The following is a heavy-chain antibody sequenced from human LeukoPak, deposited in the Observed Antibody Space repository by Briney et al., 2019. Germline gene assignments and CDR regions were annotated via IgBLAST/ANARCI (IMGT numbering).Heavy chain of an antibody. V-gene: IGHV3-30-3*01. J-gene: IGHJ4*02. CDR2: ISYDGSNK. CDR1: GFNFDNFA. Sequence: GGSLRLSCVVSGFNFDNFAMHWVRQAPGKGLEWVAVISYDGSNKYYADSVKGRFTISRDNSKNTLYLQMNSLRAEDTAVYYCARDRGYSSSWGQGTLVTVSS. D-gene: IGHD6-13*01. CDR3: ARDRGYSSS.